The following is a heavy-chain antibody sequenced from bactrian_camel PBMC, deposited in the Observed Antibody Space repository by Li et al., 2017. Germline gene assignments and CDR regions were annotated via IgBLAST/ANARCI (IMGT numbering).Heavy chain of an antibody. D-gene: IGHD6*01. CDR2: LDGVGSP. Sequence: QVQLVESGGGSAEAGGSLTLSCTASGYPYEKLCMAWYRQAPGKEREEVAGLDGVGSPRYADSVKGRFSISKDNAKETLYLEMISLEPEDTGMYYCVAGRGRLGRCDGTWYMAEWTLWGQGTQVTVS. CDR3: VAGRGRLGRCDGTWYMAEWTL. J-gene: IGHJ4*01. CDR1: GYPYEKLC. V-gene: IGHV3S55*01.